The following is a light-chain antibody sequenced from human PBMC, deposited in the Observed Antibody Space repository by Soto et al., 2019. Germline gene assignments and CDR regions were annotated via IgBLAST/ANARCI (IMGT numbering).Light chain of an antibody. CDR2: WAS. CDR3: QQYNSYPFT. V-gene: IGKV4-1*01. CDR1: QSVLYSSNNKNY. Sequence: DIVMTQSPDSLAVSLGERATINCKSSQSVLYSSNNKNYLAWYQQKPGQPPKLLIYWASTRESGVPDRFRGSGSGTDFTLTISSLQAEDCGTYYCQQYNSYPFTFGPGTTVDI. J-gene: IGKJ3*01.